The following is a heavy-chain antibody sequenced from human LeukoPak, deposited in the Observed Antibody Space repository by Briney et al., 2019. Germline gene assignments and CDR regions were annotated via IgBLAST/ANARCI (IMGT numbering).Heavy chain of an antibody. CDR3: ARGSGAYGDFDY. CDR2: INSDGSST. D-gene: IGHD6-19*01. J-gene: IGHJ4*02. CDR1: GFSVSGNW. V-gene: IGHV3-74*01. Sequence: GGSLRLSCAASGFSVSGNWMHWVHQAPGKGLVWVSRINSDGSSTNYADSVRGRFTISRDNAKNTVYLQVNSLRVEDTAVYYCARGSGAYGDFDYWGQGTLVTVSS.